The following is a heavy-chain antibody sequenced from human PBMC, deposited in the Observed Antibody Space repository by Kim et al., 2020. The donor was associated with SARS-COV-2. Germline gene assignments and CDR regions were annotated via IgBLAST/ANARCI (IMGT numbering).Heavy chain of an antibody. Sequence: SETLSLTCTISGDSFSGSYYWSWVRQPPGKGLEWIADIYNLGSTNYNPSLESRVTILGDMSKNRFSLKLSSVTPADTAVYYCARRGFVDYWYFDLWGRG. CDR2: IYNLGST. CDR1: GDSFSGSYY. D-gene: IGHD2-21*01. CDR3: ARRGFVDYWYFDL. J-gene: IGHJ2*01. V-gene: IGHV4-59*01.